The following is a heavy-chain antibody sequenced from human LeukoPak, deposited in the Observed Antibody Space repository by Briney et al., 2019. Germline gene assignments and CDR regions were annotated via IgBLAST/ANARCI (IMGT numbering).Heavy chain of an antibody. CDR2: ISSSGSTI. Sequence: GGSLRLSCAASGFTFSDYYMSWIRQAPGKGLEWVSYISSSGSTIYYADSVKGRFTISRDNAKNSLYLQMNSLRAEDTAAYYCAKDGYSSSSYAYCYYYMDVWGKGTTVTVSS. D-gene: IGHD6-6*01. V-gene: IGHV3-11*01. CDR3: AKDGYSSSSYAYCYYYMDV. CDR1: GFTFSDYY. J-gene: IGHJ6*03.